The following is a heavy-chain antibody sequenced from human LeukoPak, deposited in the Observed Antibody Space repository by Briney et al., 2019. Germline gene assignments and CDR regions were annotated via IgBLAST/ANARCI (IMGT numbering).Heavy chain of an antibody. CDR1: GFTFSNYA. V-gene: IGHV3-23*01. J-gene: IGHJ4*02. D-gene: IGHD1-1*01. Sequence: GGSLRLSCAAAGFTFSNYAMTWVRQAPGRGLEWVSSISGSGGSTYYADSVKGRFTISRDNSKNTLYLQMYSLRAEDTVVYYCAKVEGASKASVYWGQGAPVTVSS. CDR2: ISGSGGST. CDR3: AKVEGASKASVY.